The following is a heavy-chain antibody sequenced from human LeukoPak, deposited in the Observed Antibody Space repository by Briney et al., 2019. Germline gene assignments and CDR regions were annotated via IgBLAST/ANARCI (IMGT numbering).Heavy chain of an antibody. V-gene: IGHV3-7*01. CDR3: ARGPAVAGNYFDY. D-gene: IGHD6-19*01. CDR2: IKQDETEK. J-gene: IGHJ4*02. CDR1: GFTFSGRW. Sequence: PGGSLRLSCAASGFTFSGRWMGWVRQAPGKGLEWVANIKQDETEKFYLGSVKGRFTISRDNAKNSLYLQMNSLRAEDTAVYYCARGPAVAGNYFDYWGQGTLVTVSS.